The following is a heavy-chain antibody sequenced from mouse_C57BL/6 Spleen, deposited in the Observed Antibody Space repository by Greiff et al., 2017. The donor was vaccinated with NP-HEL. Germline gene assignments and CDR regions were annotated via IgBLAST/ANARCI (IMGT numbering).Heavy chain of an antibody. D-gene: IGHD1-1*01. CDR3: AKGDYYGSSSYYFDY. Sequence: DVKLQESGPELVKPGASVKISCKASGYSFTGYYMNWVKQSPEKSLEWIGEINPSTGGTTYNQKFKAKATLTVDKSSSTAYMQLKSLTSEDSAVYYCAKGDYYGSSSYYFDYWGQGTTLTVSS. V-gene: IGHV1-42*01. J-gene: IGHJ2*01. CDR2: INPSTGGT. CDR1: GYSFTGYY.